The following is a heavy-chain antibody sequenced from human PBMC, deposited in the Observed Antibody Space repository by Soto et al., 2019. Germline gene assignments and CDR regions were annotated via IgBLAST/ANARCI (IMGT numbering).Heavy chain of an antibody. CDR2: IYYSGST. CDR1: GGSISSYY. J-gene: IGHJ4*02. Sequence: SETLSLTCTVSGGSISSYYWSWIRQPPGKGLEWIGYIYYSGSTNYNPSLKSRVTISVDTSKNQFSLKLSSVTAADTAVYYCARARDMTTVTPLDYWGQGTLVTVSS. CDR3: ARARDMTTVTPLDY. D-gene: IGHD4-17*01. V-gene: IGHV4-59*01.